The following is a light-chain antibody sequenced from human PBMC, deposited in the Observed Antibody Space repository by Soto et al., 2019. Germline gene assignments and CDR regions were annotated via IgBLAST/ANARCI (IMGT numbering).Light chain of an antibody. J-gene: IGLJ2*01. CDR3: AAWDDSLSGPV. Sequence: QSVLTQPPSASGTPGQRVTISCSGSSSNIGSNTVNWYQQLPGTAPKLLIYSNNQRPSGVSDRFSGFKSGTSVSLVISGLRSDDEADYYCAAWDDSLSGPVFGGGTKVTVL. V-gene: IGLV1-44*01. CDR1: SSNIGSNT. CDR2: SNN.